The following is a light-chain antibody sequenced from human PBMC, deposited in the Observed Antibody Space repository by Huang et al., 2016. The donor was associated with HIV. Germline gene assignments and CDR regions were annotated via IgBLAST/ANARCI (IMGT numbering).Light chain of an antibody. CDR3: QQYNDWPPLT. CDR2: DAS. V-gene: IGKV3-15*01. CDR1: HSVDSD. Sequence: EIEMTQSPATLSVSPWERATLSCRASHSVDSDLSWYQQKPGQAPRLLIYDASTRATGNSAKLNGTGSVTEFSLSITSLQSEDVAVYYCQQYNDWPPLTFGGGTKVEI. J-gene: IGKJ4*01.